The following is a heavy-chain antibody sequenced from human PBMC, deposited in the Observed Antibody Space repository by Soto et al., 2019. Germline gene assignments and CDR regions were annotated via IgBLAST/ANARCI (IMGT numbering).Heavy chain of an antibody. Sequence: EVQLVESGGGLVQPGGSLRLSCVASGFSISNYWMHWVRQAPGKGLVWVSRINSDGSTTDYADSVKGRFTISRDNAKNTLYLEMNSLRAEDTAVYYCARGFRWGMYVWGQGTTVTFSS. CDR1: GFSISNYW. J-gene: IGHJ6*02. CDR2: INSDGSTT. D-gene: IGHD3-16*02. CDR3: ARGFRWGMYV. V-gene: IGHV3-74*01.